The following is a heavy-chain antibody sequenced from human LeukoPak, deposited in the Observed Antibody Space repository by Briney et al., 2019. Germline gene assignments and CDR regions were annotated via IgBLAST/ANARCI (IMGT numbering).Heavy chain of an antibody. CDR1: GGSISSSSYY. Sequence: SETLSLTCTVSGGSISSSSYYWGWIRQPPGKGLEWIGSIYYSGSTYYNPSPKSRVTISVDTSKNQFSLKLSSVTAADTAVYYCARDLDYEGWFDPWGQGTLVTVSS. CDR3: ARDLDYEGWFDP. J-gene: IGHJ5*02. D-gene: IGHD3-22*01. CDR2: IYYSGST. V-gene: IGHV4-39*07.